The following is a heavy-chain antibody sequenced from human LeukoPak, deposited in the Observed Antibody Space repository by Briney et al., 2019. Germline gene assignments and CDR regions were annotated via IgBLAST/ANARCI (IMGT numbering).Heavy chain of an antibody. CDR1: GFTFSSYA. CDR3: ARDGSMVRGVIITDYGMDV. CDR2: ISYDVSNK. J-gene: IGHJ6*04. Sequence: PGRSLRLSCAASGFTFSSYAMHWVRQAPGKGLEWVAVISYDVSNKYYADSVKGRFTISRDNSKNTLYLQMNSLRAEDTAVYYCARDGSMVRGVIITDYGMDVWGKGTTVTVSS. D-gene: IGHD3-10*01. V-gene: IGHV3-30*04.